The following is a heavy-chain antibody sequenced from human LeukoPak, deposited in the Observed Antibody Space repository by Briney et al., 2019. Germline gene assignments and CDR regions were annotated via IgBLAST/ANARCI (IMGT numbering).Heavy chain of an antibody. D-gene: IGHD1-26*01. CDR3: AKEGAIGYFDY. V-gene: IGHV3-33*06. CDR1: GFTFSSYD. CDR2: IWYDGSNK. Sequence: GRSLRLSCAASGFTFSSYDMHWVRQAPGKGLEWVAVIWYDGSNKYYADSVKGRFTISRDNSKNTLYLQMNSLRAEDTAVYYCAKEGAIGYFDYWGQGTLVTVSS. J-gene: IGHJ4*02.